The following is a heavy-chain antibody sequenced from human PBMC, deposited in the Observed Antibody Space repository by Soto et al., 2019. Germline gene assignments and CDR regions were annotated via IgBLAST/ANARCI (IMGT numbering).Heavy chain of an antibody. Sequence: GGSLRLSCAASGFTFSSYSMNWVRQAPGKGLEWVSSISSSSSYIYYADSVKDRFTISRDNAKNSLYLQMNSLRAEDTAVYYCARDRGYCSSTSCYLNAFDIWGQGTMVTVS. J-gene: IGHJ3*02. CDR2: ISSSSSYI. CDR1: GFTFSSYS. V-gene: IGHV3-21*01. D-gene: IGHD2-2*01. CDR3: ARDRGYCSSTSCYLNAFDI.